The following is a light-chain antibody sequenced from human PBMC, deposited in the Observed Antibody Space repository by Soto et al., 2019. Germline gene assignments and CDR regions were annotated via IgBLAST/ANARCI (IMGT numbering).Light chain of an antibody. CDR2: EVH. V-gene: IGLV2-8*01. CDR3: SSFAGSNNVL. Sequence: QSVLTQPPSASGSPGQSVTISCTGTNSDVGGYDFVSWYQQHPGKAPKLMIYEVHKRPSGVPDRFSGSKSGNTASLTVSGLQAEDEASYYCSSFAGSNNVLFGGGTQLTVL. J-gene: IGLJ3*02. CDR1: NSDVGGYDF.